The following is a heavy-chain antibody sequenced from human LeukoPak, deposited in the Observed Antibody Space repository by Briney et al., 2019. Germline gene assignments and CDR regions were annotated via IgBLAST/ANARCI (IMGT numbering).Heavy chain of an antibody. D-gene: IGHD1-1*01. Sequence: GGSLRLSCAISGFSFSDAWMSWVHQAPGKGLEWVGRIKSKRDGGTIDYAAPVKGRFSISRDDSKKMVSLQMTGLKTEDTAVYYCVAPDDTDDYWGQGILVIVSS. V-gene: IGHV3-15*01. CDR3: VAPDDTDDY. CDR1: GFSFSDAW. CDR2: IKSKRDGGTI. J-gene: IGHJ4*02.